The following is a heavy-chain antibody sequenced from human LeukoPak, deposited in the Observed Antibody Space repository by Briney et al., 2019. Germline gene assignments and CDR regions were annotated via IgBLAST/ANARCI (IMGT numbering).Heavy chain of an antibody. J-gene: IGHJ4*02. D-gene: IGHD2-15*01. V-gene: IGHV4-61*01. CDR3: GRQNCSGGSCYEVDY. Sequence: SETLSLTCTVSGCSVSSGSYYWSWIRQPPGKVLEWNGYSYYSGSTNYNPALKSRVTISVDTSKKQFSLKLSSVIAADTSVYYCGRQNCSGGSCYEVDYWGQGTLVTVSS. CDR2: SYYSGST. CDR1: GCSVSSGSYY.